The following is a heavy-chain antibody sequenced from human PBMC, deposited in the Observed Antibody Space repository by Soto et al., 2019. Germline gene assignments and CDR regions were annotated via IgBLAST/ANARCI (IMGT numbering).Heavy chain of an antibody. J-gene: IGHJ3*02. Sequence: GGSLRLSCAASGFTFSSYAMSWVRQAPGKGLEWVSAISGSGGSTYCADSVKGRFTISRDNSKNTLYLQMNSLRAEDTAVYYCAKVLIQLSYAFEIWGQGTMVTVSS. CDR1: GFTFSSYA. CDR3: AKVLIQLSYAFEI. CDR2: ISGSGGST. D-gene: IGHD5-18*01. V-gene: IGHV3-23*01.